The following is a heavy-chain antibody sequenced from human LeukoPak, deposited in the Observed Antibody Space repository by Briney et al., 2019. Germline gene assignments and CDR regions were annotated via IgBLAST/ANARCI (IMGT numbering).Heavy chain of an antibody. CDR3: ARVPYGGNSLVFDY. Sequence: ASVKISCKASGHTFTRYYMHWVRQAPGQGLEWMGGINPNSGGTNYAQKFQGRVTMTRDTSISTAYMELSRLRSDDTAVYYCARVPYGGNSLVFDYWGQGTLVTVSS. D-gene: IGHD4-23*01. J-gene: IGHJ4*02. V-gene: IGHV1-2*02. CDR2: INPNSGGT. CDR1: GHTFTRYY.